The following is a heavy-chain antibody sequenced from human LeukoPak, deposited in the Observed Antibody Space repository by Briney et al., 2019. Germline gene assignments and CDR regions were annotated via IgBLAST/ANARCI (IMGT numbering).Heavy chain of an antibody. CDR1: GFTFSSYA. V-gene: IGHV3-23*01. Sequence: GGSLRLSCAAPGFTFSSYAMNWVRQAPRKGLEWVAVISGSGGSTYYADSVKGRFTISRDNSKNTLYLKMDSLRADDTAAYYCAKASHSSTWSPFDYWGQGTLVTVSS. J-gene: IGHJ4*02. CDR3: AKASHSSTWSPFDY. D-gene: IGHD6-13*01. CDR2: ISGSGGST.